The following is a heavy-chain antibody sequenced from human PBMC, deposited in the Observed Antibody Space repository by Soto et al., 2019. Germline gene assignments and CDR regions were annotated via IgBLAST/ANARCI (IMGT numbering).Heavy chain of an antibody. CDR2: VSGYGGST. Sequence: EVQLLESGGGLVQPGGSLRLTCAASRFPFSSYAMSWVRQAPGKGLEWVSAVSGYGGSTYYADSVKGRFTISRDNSKNTLYLQMTSLRVEDTALYYCARVPHAVSGGDSVYFDSWGQGTLVTVSS. V-gene: IGHV3-23*01. J-gene: IGHJ4*02. D-gene: IGHD2-21*02. CDR3: ARVPHAVSGGDSVYFDS. CDR1: RFPFSSYA.